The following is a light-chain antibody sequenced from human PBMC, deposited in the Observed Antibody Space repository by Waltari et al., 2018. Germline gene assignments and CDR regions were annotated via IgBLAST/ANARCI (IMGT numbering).Light chain of an antibody. J-gene: IGKJ1*01. CDR1: QSVSRS. V-gene: IGKV3-20*01. CDR2: DAS. Sequence: LSCRASQSVSRSLAWYQQKPGQAPRLLIYDASTRATGIPDRFSGSGSGTDFSLTISRLEPEDFAVYYCQRYVSLPATFGQGTTVEIK. CDR3: QRYVSLPAT.